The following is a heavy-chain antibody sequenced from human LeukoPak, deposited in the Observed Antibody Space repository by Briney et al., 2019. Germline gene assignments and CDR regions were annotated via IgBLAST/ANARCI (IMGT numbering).Heavy chain of an antibody. J-gene: IGHJ4*02. D-gene: IGHD3-22*01. Sequence: SETLSLTCTVSGGSISSYYWSWIRQPAGKGPEWIGRIYTSGSTNYNPSLKSRVTMSVDTSMNQFSLKLSSVTAADTAVYYCARDYYDSSGYWGFDYWGQGTLVTVSS. V-gene: IGHV4-4*07. CDR3: ARDYYDSSGYWGFDY. CDR2: IYTSGST. CDR1: GGSISSYY.